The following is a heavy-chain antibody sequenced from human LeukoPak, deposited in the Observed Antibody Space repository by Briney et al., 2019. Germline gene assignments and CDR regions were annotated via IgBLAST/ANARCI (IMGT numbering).Heavy chain of an antibody. V-gene: IGHV3-48*03. CDR3: ARERSSSCFDY. Sequence: GGSLRLSCAASGFTFSSYEMNWVRQAPGKGLEWVSYISSSGSTIYYADSVKGRFTISRDNAKNSLYLQMNSLRAEDTAVYYCARERSSSCFDYWGQGTLVTVSS. D-gene: IGHD6-13*01. CDR2: ISSSGSTI. CDR1: GFTFSSYE. J-gene: IGHJ4*02.